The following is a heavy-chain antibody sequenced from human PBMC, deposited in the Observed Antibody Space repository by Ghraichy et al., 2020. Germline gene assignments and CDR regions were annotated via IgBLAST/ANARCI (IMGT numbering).Heavy chain of an antibody. CDR2: LTASGRDT. CDR1: GFTFSSHV. J-gene: IGHJ4*02. V-gene: IGHV3-23*01. D-gene: IGHD1-14*01. Sequence: GGSLRLSCAASGFTFSSHVMSWVRQAPGKGLEWVSSLTASGRDTYYADSVKGRFTISRDNSEKTLYLQMRSLRVEDTAIYYCANKLETGYLGYWGQGTLVTVSS. CDR3: ANKLETGYLGY.